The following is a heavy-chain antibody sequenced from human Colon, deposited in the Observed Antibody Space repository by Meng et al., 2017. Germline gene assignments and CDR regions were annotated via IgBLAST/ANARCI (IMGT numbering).Heavy chain of an antibody. J-gene: IGHJ4*02. Sequence: QVQLQASGPGLVRPSETLSLTCTVSGDSVNNRTYYWTWIRQPPEKGLEWIGYVYYDGTTNYNPFLESRLTMSIDTSKNQFSLKLSSVTAADTAVYYCARDWGSGTPYWGQGTLVTVSS. CDR1: GDSVNNRTYY. D-gene: IGHD3-10*01. CDR2: VYYDGTT. CDR3: ARDWGSGTPY. V-gene: IGHV4-61*01.